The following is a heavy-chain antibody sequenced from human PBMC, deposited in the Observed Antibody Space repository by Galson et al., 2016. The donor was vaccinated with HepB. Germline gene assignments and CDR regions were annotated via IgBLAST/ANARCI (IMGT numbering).Heavy chain of an antibody. CDR1: GFAVRSYC. D-gene: IGHD3-22*01. V-gene: IGHV3-66*04. CDR3: AIHYCDASGHPNYLTH. Sequence: SLRLSCAVAGFAVRSYCMSWVRQAPGKGLEWASVIYSADTTYYADSVKGRFTISTDSSKNTLYLQMDSLRADDTAVYYCAIHYCDASGHPNYLTHWGQGTPVTVSS. CDR2: IYSADTT. J-gene: IGHJ4*02.